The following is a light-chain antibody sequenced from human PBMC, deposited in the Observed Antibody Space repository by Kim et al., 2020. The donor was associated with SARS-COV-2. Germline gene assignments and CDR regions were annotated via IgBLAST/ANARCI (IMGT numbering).Light chain of an antibody. J-gene: IGLJ1*01. Sequence: SITIACTDNSSDVGGYNHVSLYQQHPRKAPTLIIFDATYRPSGISNRFSGSKSGNAASLTISGLQAEDDADYVCTSYTPSGSTYVFGTGTKVTVL. CDR1: SSDVGGYNH. V-gene: IGLV2-14*03. CDR2: DAT. CDR3: TSYTPSGSTYV.